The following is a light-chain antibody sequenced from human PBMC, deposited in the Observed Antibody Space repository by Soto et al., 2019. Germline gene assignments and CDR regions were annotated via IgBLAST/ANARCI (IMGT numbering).Light chain of an antibody. J-gene: IGKJ3*01. Sequence: EIVLTQSPGTLSLSPGERATLSCRASQSINNRYLAWYQQKPGQAPRLLIYAASSRATGIPDRFSGSGSGTKFPFTLRRPEAGDFAGDYCQQFGSSPGFTFGPGTKVDIK. CDR2: AAS. CDR3: QQFGSSPGFT. V-gene: IGKV3-20*01. CDR1: QSINNRY.